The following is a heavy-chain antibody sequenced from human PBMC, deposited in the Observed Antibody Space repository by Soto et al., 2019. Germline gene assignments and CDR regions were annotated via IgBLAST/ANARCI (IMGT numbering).Heavy chain of an antibody. Sequence: QVQLVQSGGEVKKPGASVKFSCKTSGYTFTNYVITWVRQAPGQGLKGMGWISAYNGDTNYAQKFQGRVIMTTDTSTTTAYMELRSLRSDDTAVYYCARGPAGGLRGGVSYWGQGTLVTVSS. V-gene: IGHV1-18*04. J-gene: IGHJ4*02. CDR1: GYTFTNYV. CDR2: ISAYNGDT. CDR3: ARGPAGGLRGGVSY. D-gene: IGHD2-15*01.